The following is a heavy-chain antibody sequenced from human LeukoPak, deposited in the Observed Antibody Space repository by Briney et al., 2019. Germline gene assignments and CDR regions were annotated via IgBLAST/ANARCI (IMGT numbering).Heavy chain of an antibody. V-gene: IGHV3-30-3*01. CDR3: ARDAGGAFYWYFDL. CDR2: MSYDGSND. D-gene: IGHD3-16*01. J-gene: IGHJ2*01. CDR1: GFTFSGFA. Sequence: PGGSLRLSCAASGFTFSGFAMHWVRQAPGKGLGWLAVMSYDGSNDYYAGSLKGRLSMSRDNSRNTLSLQIKSLRPDDTAVYYCARDAGGAFYWYFDLWGRGTLATVSS.